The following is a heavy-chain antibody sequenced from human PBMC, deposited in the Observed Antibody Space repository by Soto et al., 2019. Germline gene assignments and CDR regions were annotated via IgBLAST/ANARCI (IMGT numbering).Heavy chain of an antibody. Sequence: EVQLVESGGGLVQPGGSLRLSCAASGFTFSSYWMTWVRQAPGKGLEWVASIKQDGSDKYYVDSVKGRFTISRDNAKNSLYLQMNSLRAEDTAVYYCAMYGSGTNPQWVFDFWGQGTLVTVSS. V-gene: IGHV3-7*03. D-gene: IGHD3-10*01. CDR3: AMYGSGTNPQWVFDF. CDR1: GFTFSSYW. CDR2: IKQDGSDK. J-gene: IGHJ4*02.